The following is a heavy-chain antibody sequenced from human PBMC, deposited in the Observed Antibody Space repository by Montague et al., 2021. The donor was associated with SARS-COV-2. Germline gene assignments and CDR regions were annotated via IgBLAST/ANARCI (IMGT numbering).Heavy chain of an antibody. CDR1: GGSISSYY. Sequence: SETLSLTCTVSGGSISSYYWSWIRQPPGKGLEWIGYIYYSGSTNYNPPXXGRVTISVDTSKNQFSMKLSSVTAADTAVYYCAREVRYYYDSSGPGACDIWGQGTMVTVSS. J-gene: IGHJ3*02. D-gene: IGHD3-22*01. CDR2: IYYSGST. V-gene: IGHV4-59*01. CDR3: AREVRYYYDSSGPGACDI.